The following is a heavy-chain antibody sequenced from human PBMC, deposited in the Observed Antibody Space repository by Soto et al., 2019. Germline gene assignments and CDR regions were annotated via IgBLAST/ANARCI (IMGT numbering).Heavy chain of an antibody. CDR2: IRYDGTNT. Sequence: PGVSLRLSCAASGFTFSNHGMHWVRQAPGKGLEWVTVIRYDGTNTFYADSVKGRFTISRDISENTVFLQMNSLRAEDTAVYYCGRESSSGRRDRIDNWGQGTLVTVSS. D-gene: IGHD6-19*01. J-gene: IGHJ4*02. CDR1: GFTFSNHG. V-gene: IGHV3-33*01. CDR3: GRESSSGRRDRIDN.